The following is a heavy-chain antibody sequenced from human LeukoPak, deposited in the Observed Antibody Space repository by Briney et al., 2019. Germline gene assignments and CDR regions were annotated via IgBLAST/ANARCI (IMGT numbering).Heavy chain of an antibody. CDR1: GGSFSTYY. D-gene: IGHD2-15*01. V-gene: IGHV4-34*01. Sequence: SETLSLTCAVYGGSFSTYYWSWIRQPPGKGRERIGEINHSGSTNYNPSLKSRVTISVDTSKNQFSLKLSSVTAADTAVYYCARDRDIVVDRGWFDLWGQGTLVTVSS. CDR3: ARDRDIVVDRGWFDL. CDR2: INHSGST. J-gene: IGHJ5*02.